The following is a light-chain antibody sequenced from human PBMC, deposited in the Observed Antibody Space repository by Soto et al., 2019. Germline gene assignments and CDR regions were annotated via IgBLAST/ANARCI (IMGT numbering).Light chain of an antibody. J-gene: IGLJ1*01. CDR3: SSYADSYTFV. Sequence: QSALTQPRSVSGSPGQSVTISCTATSGDVGGYNSVSWYQHHPGKAPKLVIYDVNKRPSGVPDRFSHSTSGNPASLTISGLRAQDEADYYCSSYADSYTFVFGSGTQLTVL. V-gene: IGLV2-11*01. CDR1: SGDVGGYNS. CDR2: DVN.